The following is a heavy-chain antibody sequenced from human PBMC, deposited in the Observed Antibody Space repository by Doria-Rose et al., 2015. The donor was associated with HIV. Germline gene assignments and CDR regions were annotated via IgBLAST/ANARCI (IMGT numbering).Heavy chain of an antibody. CDR3: AHYYGYIYY. D-gene: IGHD3-10*01. CDR2: IFWDDDK. V-gene: IGHV2-5*02. Sequence: SGPTLVRPTQTLTLTCTFSGFSLSTNGMGVGWIRQSPGKALEWLAVIFWDDDKRYRSSLKSRLTITKDTSKNQVVLTMTKMDPVDTATYYCAHYYGYIYYWGQGTLVTVSS. CDR1: GFSLSTNGMG. J-gene: IGHJ4*02.